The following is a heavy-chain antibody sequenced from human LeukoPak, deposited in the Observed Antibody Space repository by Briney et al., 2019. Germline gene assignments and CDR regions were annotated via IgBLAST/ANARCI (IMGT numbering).Heavy chain of an antibody. J-gene: IGHJ4*02. V-gene: IGHV4-30-4*08. CDR1: GGSINSGDYY. D-gene: IGHD3-3*01. CDR3: ARYYDFWSGYPSFDY. Sequence: SQTLSLTCTVSGGSINSGDYYWSWIRQPPGKGLEWIGYIYYSGRTYYNPSLKSRVTISVDTSKNQFSLKLSSVTAADTAVYYCARYYDFWSGYPSFDYWGQGTLVTVSS. CDR2: IYYSGRT.